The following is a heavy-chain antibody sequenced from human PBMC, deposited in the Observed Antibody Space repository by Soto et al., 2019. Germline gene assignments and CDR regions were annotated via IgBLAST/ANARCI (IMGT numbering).Heavy chain of an antibody. CDR2: ISTSDGNT. CDR1: GYSFSNFG. D-gene: IGHD3-16*01. CDR3: ARGAFASNDWYFGALDI. V-gene: IGHV1-18*04. J-gene: IGHJ3*02. Sequence: QVQLVQSGPEVKKPGASVKVSCKASGYSFSNFGISWVRQAPGQGPEWMGWISTSDGNTNYAQRLHERVTMTIDTSTTTAYMELRSLTFDDTAVDYCARGAFASNDWYFGALDIWGQGTLVTVSS.